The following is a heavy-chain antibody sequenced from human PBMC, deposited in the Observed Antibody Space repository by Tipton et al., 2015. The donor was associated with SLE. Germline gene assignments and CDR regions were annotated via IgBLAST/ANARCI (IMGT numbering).Heavy chain of an antibody. CDR3: AREAEDCSGGSCYSGWFDP. J-gene: IGHJ5*02. D-gene: IGHD2-15*01. CDR2: ISSSGSTI. Sequence: SLRLSCAASGFTFSSYEMNWVRQAPGKGLEWVSYISSSGSTIYYADSVKGRFTISRDNAKNSLYLQMNSLRAEDTAVYYCAREAEDCSGGSCYSGWFDPWGQGTLVTVYS. CDR1: GFTFSSYE. V-gene: IGHV3-48*03.